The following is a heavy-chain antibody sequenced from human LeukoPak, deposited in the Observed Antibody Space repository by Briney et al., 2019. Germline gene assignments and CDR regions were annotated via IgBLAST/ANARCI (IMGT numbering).Heavy chain of an antibody. CDR1: GYTFGNYE. D-gene: IGHD2-15*01. Sequence: GASVNVSCKASGYTFGNYEINWVRQAPGHGREWMGWMKANSGDTGYPEKFRGRVTMTRDTSVSTAYMELNSLRFEDTAVYYCARGNCSGHACYTADFLQHWGQGTLITVSS. CDR2: MKANSGDT. J-gene: IGHJ1*01. CDR3: ARGNCSGHACYTADFLQH. V-gene: IGHV1-8*01.